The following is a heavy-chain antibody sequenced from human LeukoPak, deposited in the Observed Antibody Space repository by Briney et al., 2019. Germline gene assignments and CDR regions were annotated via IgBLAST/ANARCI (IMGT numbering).Heavy chain of an antibody. CDR3: ITPLPYSAQ. Sequence: GGSLRLSCAASGFTFSSYAMSWVRQAPGKGLEWVSSISGSGGSTYYADSVKGRFTISRDNSKNSLYLQMNSLRGEDTAVYYCITPLPYSAQGGQGTLVTVSS. J-gene: IGHJ4*02. CDR1: GFTFSSYA. V-gene: IGHV3-23*01. D-gene: IGHD2-21*01. CDR2: ISGSGGST.